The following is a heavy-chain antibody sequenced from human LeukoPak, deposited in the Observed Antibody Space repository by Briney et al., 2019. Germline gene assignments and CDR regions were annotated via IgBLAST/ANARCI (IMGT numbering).Heavy chain of an antibody. J-gene: IGHJ4*02. V-gene: IGHV3-11*01. Sequence: GGSLRLSCAASGFTFSDYYMSWIRQAPGKGLEWASYISSSGSTIYYADSVKGRFTISRDNAKNSLYLQMNSLRAEDTAVYYCARTVVVVAADDDYWGQGTLVTVSS. CDR1: GFTFSDYY. CDR3: ARTVVVVAADDDY. D-gene: IGHD2-15*01. CDR2: ISSSGSTI.